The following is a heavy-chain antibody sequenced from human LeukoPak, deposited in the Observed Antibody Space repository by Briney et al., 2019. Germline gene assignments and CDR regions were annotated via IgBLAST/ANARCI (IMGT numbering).Heavy chain of an antibody. Sequence: PGRSLRLSCAASGFTFGDSAMSWFPQAPGKGLEWVGFIRSKAYGGTTEYAASVKGRFTISRDDSKSIAYLQMNSLKTEDTAVYYCTRARYYYDSSGYYYFDYWGQGTLVTVSS. CDR1: GFTFGDSA. V-gene: IGHV3-49*03. J-gene: IGHJ4*02. D-gene: IGHD3-22*01. CDR3: TRARYYYDSSGYYYFDY. CDR2: IRSKAYGGTT.